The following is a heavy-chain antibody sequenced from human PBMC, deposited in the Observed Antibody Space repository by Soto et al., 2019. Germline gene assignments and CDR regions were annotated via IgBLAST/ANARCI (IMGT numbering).Heavy chain of an antibody. CDR1: GFTFSSYG. Sequence: GGSLRLSCAASGFTFSSYGMHWVRQAPGKGLEWVAVIWYDGSNKYYADSVKGRFTISRDNSKNTLHLQMNSLRAEDTAVYYCARNYYDSGGGFDYWGQGTLVTVSS. J-gene: IGHJ4*02. CDR3: ARNYYDSGGGFDY. V-gene: IGHV3-33*01. D-gene: IGHD3-22*01. CDR2: IWYDGSNK.